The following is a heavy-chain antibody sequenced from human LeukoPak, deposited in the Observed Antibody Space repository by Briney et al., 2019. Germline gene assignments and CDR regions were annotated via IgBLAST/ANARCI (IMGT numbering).Heavy chain of an antibody. CDR3: AKDHSSTWYIDS. CDR1: GFTFSRFG. D-gene: IGHD6-13*01. Sequence: GGSLRHSCAASGFTFSRFGMSWVRQAPGKGLEWVSAITETGDRTYYADSVNGRFSISRDNSKNTLYLQMDSLRAEDTAVYFCAKDHSSTWYIDSWGQGTLVTVSS. CDR2: ITETGDRT. J-gene: IGHJ4*02. V-gene: IGHV3-23*01.